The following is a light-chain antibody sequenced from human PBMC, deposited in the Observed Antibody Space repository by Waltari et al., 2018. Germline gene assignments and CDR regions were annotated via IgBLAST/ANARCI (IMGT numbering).Light chain of an antibody. Sequence: EILMTLSPATLSVSPGETATLSCMASQSISRNLAWYQQKPGQAPRLLIFGASTRAPGVPDKFSGTGSGTDFILTISSLQSEDFAVYYCQQYNSWRTFGQGTKLEIK. V-gene: IGKV3-15*01. J-gene: IGKJ2*01. CDR2: GAS. CDR3: QQYNSWRT. CDR1: QSISRN.